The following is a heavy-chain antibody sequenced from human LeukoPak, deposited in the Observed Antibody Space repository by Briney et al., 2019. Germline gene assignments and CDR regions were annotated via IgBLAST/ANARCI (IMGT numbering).Heavy chain of an antibody. CDR2: ISPAENKN. CDR3: ARASNNAWHNFDC. Sequence: PGGSLRLSCAASGFTFSAYVMHWFRQAPGKGLEWLAVISPAENKNNHADSAKGRFTISRDNSKDTLYLQMNSLRPEDTAVYYCARASNNAWHNFDCWGQGTLVTVSS. V-gene: IGHV3-30*04. D-gene: IGHD1/OR15-1a*01. J-gene: IGHJ4*02. CDR1: GFTFSAYV.